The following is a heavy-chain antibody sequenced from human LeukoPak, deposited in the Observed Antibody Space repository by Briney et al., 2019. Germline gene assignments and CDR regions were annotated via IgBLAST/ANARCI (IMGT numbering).Heavy chain of an antibody. CDR1: GFTFSTYA. Sequence: PGGSLRLSCAASGFTFSTYAMSWVRQAPGKGLEWVSVISNNGGSTHYADSVKDRFTISRDNSKNTLYLQMSSLRAEDTAVYYCAREGTTRTPFPGAFDIWGQGTMVTVSS. J-gene: IGHJ3*02. CDR3: AREGTTRTPFPGAFDI. CDR2: ISNNGGST. V-gene: IGHV3-23*01. D-gene: IGHD1-1*01.